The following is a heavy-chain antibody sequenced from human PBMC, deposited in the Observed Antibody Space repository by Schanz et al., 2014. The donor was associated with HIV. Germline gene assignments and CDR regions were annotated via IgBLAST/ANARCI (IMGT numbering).Heavy chain of an antibody. J-gene: IGHJ6*02. CDR1: GFTFSSYA. V-gene: IGHV3-23*01. CDR3: AKMEMAIVRWYYGMDV. Sequence: EVQLLESGGGLVQPGGSLRLSCAASGFTFSSYALNWVRQAPGKGLEWVSTISGSGGSTYYADSVKGRFTISRDNSKNTLYLEMNSLRAEDTAVYYCAKMEMAIVRWYYGMDVWGQGTTVTVSS. D-gene: IGHD3-16*02. CDR2: ISGSGGST.